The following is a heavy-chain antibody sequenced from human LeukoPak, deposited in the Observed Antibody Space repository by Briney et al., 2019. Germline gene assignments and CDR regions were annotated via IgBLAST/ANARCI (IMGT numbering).Heavy chain of an antibody. CDR3: ARPRGYSSSDFDY. Sequence: ASVKVSCKASGYTFTGYYMHWVRQAPGQGLEWKGWINPNSGGTNYAQKFQGRVTMTRDTSISTAYMELSRLRSDDTAVYYCARPRGYSSSDFDYWGQGTLVTVSS. D-gene: IGHD6-6*01. V-gene: IGHV1-2*02. J-gene: IGHJ4*02. CDR2: INPNSGGT. CDR1: GYTFTGYY.